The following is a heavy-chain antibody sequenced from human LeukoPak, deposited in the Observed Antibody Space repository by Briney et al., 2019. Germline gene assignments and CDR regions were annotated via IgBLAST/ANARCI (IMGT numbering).Heavy chain of an antibody. D-gene: IGHD3-22*01. Sequence: GGSLRLSCAASGFSFSVCAMHWVRQAPGKGLEWVATISYDGNNKHYTDSVEGRFTISRDNSKKTLYLQMNTLRVEDTAMYYCVRGVTIYDSSGYFDYWGQGTLVSVSS. V-gene: IGHV3-30-3*01. CDR1: GFSFSVCA. J-gene: IGHJ4*02. CDR2: ISYDGNNK. CDR3: VRGVTIYDSSGYFDY.